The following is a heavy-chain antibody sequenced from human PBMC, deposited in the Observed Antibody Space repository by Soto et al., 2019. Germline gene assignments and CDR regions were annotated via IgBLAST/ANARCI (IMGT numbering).Heavy chain of an antibody. CDR1: GGSISSSSYY. CDR3: ARLGLGYCSSTSCYKSYYYGMDV. V-gene: IGHV4-39*01. D-gene: IGHD2-2*02. Sequence: SETLSLTCTVSGGSISSSSYYWGWIRQPPGKGLEWIGSIYYSGSTYYNPSLKSRVTISVDTSKNQFSLKLSSVTAADTAVYYCARLGLGYCSSTSCYKSYYYGMDVWGQGTTVIVS. CDR2: IYYSGST. J-gene: IGHJ6*02.